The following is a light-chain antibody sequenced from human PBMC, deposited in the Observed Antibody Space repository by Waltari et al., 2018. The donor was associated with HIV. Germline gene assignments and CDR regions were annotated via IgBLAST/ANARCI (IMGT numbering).Light chain of an antibody. CDR2: QNT. J-gene: IGLJ3*02. CDR3: QAWDSSTDVV. V-gene: IGLV3-1*01. Sequence: SYHLTQPPSVSVSLGQTATITCSGDELGDKYTCWYQQRPGQSPVLVISQNTKRPSGIPERFSGSASGNTATLTISGTQAVEEADYYCQAWDSSTDVVFGGGTKLTVL. CDR1: ELGDKY.